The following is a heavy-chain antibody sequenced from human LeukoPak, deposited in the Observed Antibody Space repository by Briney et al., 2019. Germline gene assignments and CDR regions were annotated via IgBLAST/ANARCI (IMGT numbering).Heavy chain of an antibody. V-gene: IGHV5-51*01. CDR1: GYSFTSYW. D-gene: IGHD3-22*01. CDR3: ARSSYYYDSSGYPFDY. CDR2: IYPGDSDT. J-gene: IGHJ4*02. Sequence: GESLKISCKGSGYSFTSYWIGWVRQVPGKGLEWMGIIYPGDSDTRYSPSFQGQVTISADKSISTAYLQWSSLKASDTAMYYCARSSYYYDSSGYPFDYWGQGTLVTVSS.